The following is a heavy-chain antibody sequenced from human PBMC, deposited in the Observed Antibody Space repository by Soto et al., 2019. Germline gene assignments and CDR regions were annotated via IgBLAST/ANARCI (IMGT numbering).Heavy chain of an antibody. D-gene: IGHD3-16*01. CDR3: ARDRVAGIWGDAFDI. Sequence: GGSVKVSCKTSGYTFTDHGINWVRQAPGQGLEWMGWINPYNANTNYAQKLQGRVTMTTDTSTSTAYMDLRSLTSDDTAVYSCARDRVAGIWGDAFDIWGQGTMVTVSS. CDR1: GYTFTDHG. CDR2: INPYNANT. J-gene: IGHJ3*02. V-gene: IGHV1-18*04.